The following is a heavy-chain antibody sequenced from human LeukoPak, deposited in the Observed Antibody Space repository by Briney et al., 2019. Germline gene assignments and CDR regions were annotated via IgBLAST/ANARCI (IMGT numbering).Heavy chain of an antibody. D-gene: IGHD6-19*01. V-gene: IGHV4-59*01. CDR2: MFYGGST. J-gene: IGHJ4*02. CDR3: ARVGGSGWADY. CDR1: GDSITSYF. Sequence: SETLSLTCTVSGDSITSYFWSWIRRPPGKGLEWIGYMFYGGSTTYNPSLKSRVTISIDTSKSQISLKLISVTAADTAVYYCARVGGSGWADYWGQGTLVTVSS.